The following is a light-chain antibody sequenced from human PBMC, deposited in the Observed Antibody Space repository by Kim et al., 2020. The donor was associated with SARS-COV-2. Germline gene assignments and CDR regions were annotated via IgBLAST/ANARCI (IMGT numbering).Light chain of an antibody. Sequence: ASVGGIVTITGLASQGISRALAWYRHKPGKAPKLLIYDASVLGSGVPLRFSGSGSGTDFTLTISSLQPEDFATYFCQQFSTYPLTFGGGTKVDIK. CDR1: QGISRA. V-gene: IGKV1-13*02. CDR3: QQFSTYPLT. J-gene: IGKJ4*01. CDR2: DAS.